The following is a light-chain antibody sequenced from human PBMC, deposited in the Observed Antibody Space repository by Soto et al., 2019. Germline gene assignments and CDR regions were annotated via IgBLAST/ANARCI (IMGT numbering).Light chain of an antibody. V-gene: IGKV3-20*01. CDR2: GAS. CDR1: QSVSSSY. J-gene: IGKJ4*01. CDR3: QQYGSCPPGLT. Sequence: EIVLTQSPGTLSLSPGERATLSCRASQSVSSSYLAWYQQKPGQAPGLLIYGASSRATGIPDRFSGSGSGTEFTLTISILETEDFAVYVCQQYGSCPPGLTFGGGTKVEIK.